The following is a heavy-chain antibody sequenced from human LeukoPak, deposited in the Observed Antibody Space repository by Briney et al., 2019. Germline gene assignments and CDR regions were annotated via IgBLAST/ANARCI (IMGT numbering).Heavy chain of an antibody. CDR2: ISGSGSTS. D-gene: IGHD3-10*01. Sequence: QPGGSRRLSCAASGFPFSSHAMRWVRQAPGRGLECVSAISGSGSTSYYADSVKGRFTISRDNSKNTLYLQMTSLRAEDTAVYYCAKDQRGYYQPIDYWGQGILVTVSS. V-gene: IGHV3-23*01. CDR3: AKDQRGYYQPIDY. CDR1: GFPFSSHA. J-gene: IGHJ4*02.